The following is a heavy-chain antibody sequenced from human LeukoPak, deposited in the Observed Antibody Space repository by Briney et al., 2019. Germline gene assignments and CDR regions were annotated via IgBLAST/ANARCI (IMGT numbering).Heavy chain of an antibody. D-gene: IGHD6-13*01. CDR2: MKPNSGNT. CDR3: ARRIAAGGTAIGY. V-gene: IGHV1-8*01. J-gene: IGHJ4*02. Sequence: ASVKVSCKASGYSFTSYDINWVRQAPAQGLAGMGWMKPNSGNTAYAQKFQGRVTMTRNTSISTAYMELSSLISEDTAMYCCARRIAAGGTAIGYWGQGTLVTVSS. CDR1: GYSFTSYD.